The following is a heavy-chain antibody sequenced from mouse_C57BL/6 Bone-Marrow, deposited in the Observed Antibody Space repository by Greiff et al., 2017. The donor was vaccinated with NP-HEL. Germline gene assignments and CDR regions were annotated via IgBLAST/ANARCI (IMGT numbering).Heavy chain of an antibody. Sequence: QVQLKQPGAELVRPGTSVKVSCKASGYAFTNYLIEWVKQRPGQGLEWIGVINPGSGGTNYNEKFKGKATLTADKSSSTAYMQLSSLTSEDSAVYFCARAYYSPWYFDVWGTGTTVTVSS. D-gene: IGHD2-12*01. V-gene: IGHV1-54*01. CDR2: INPGSGGT. CDR3: ARAYYSPWYFDV. J-gene: IGHJ1*03. CDR1: GYAFTNYL.